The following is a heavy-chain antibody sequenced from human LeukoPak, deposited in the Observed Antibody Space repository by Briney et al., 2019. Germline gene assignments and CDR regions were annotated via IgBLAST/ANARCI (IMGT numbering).Heavy chain of an antibody. J-gene: IGHJ4*02. CDR2: ISSSSSYI. V-gene: IGHV3-21*01. CDR3: ARERRRDYDIIDY. CDR1: GFTFSSYS. D-gene: IGHD3-22*01. Sequence: GGSLRLSCAASGFTFSSYSMNWVRQAPGKGLEWVSSISSSSSYIYYADSVKGRFTISRDNAKNSLYLQMNSLRAEDTAVYYCARERRRDYDIIDYWGQGTLVTVSS.